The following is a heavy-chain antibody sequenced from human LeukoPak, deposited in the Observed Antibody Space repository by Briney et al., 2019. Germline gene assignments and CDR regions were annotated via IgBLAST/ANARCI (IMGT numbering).Heavy chain of an antibody. Sequence: GGSLRLSCAASGFTFSSYWMHWVRQAPGKGLEWVAVISYDGSNKYYADSVKGRFTISRDNSKNTLYLQMNSLRAEDTAVYYCARVGDWNVGENRYWGQGTLVTVSS. V-gene: IGHV3-30*03. CDR3: ARVGDWNVGENRY. D-gene: IGHD1-1*01. CDR1: GFTFSSYW. J-gene: IGHJ4*02. CDR2: ISYDGSNK.